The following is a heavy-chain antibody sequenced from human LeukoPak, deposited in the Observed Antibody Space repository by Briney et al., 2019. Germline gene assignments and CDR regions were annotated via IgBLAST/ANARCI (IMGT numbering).Heavy chain of an antibody. CDR2: ISNDGSNK. V-gene: IGHV3-30-3*01. Sequence: GGSLRLSCAASGFTFSTYAMHWVRQAPGKGLEWVAVISNDGSNKDYADSVKGRFTISRDNSKSTLYLQMNSLRAEDTAVYYCAKDHYGSTLEDGFDIWGQGTMVTVSS. D-gene: IGHD4-23*01. CDR3: AKDHYGSTLEDGFDI. CDR1: GFTFSTYA. J-gene: IGHJ3*02.